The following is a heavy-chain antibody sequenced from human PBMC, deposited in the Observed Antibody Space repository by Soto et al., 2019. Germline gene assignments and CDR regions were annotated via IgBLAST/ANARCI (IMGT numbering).Heavy chain of an antibody. CDR1: GFTFSSYS. Sequence: GSLRLSCAASGFTFSSYSMNWVRQAPGKGLEWVSSISSSSSYIYYADSVKGRFTISRDNAKNSLYLQMNSLRAEDTAVYYCARGSIVVVPAATDAFDIWGQGTMVTVSS. V-gene: IGHV3-21*01. CDR2: ISSSSSYI. CDR3: ARGSIVVVPAATDAFDI. D-gene: IGHD2-2*01. J-gene: IGHJ3*02.